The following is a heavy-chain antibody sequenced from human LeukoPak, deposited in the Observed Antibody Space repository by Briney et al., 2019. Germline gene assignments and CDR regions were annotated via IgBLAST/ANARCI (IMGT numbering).Heavy chain of an antibody. J-gene: IGHJ5*02. D-gene: IGHD6-19*01. Sequence: ASVKVSCKASGYTFTSYGISWVRQAPGQGLEWMGWISAYNGNTNYARKLQGRVTMTTDTSTSTAYMELRSLRSDDTAVYYCARGSVAVDPSGWFDPWGQGTLVTVSS. V-gene: IGHV1-18*01. CDR2: ISAYNGNT. CDR1: GYTFTSYG. CDR3: ARGSVAVDPSGWFDP.